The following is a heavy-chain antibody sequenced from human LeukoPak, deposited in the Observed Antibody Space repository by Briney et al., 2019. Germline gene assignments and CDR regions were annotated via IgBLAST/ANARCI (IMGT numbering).Heavy chain of an antibody. CDR3: AREKCYSGGSCYRSNWFDP. D-gene: IGHD2-15*01. CDR1: GFTFSSYA. J-gene: IGHJ5*02. Sequence: GGSLRLSCAASGFTFSSYAMSWVRQAPGKGLEWVANIKQDGSEKYYVDSVKGRFTISRDNAKNSLYLQMNSLRAEDTAVYYCAREKCYSGGSCYRSNWFDPWGQGTLVTVSS. V-gene: IGHV3-7*01. CDR2: IKQDGSEK.